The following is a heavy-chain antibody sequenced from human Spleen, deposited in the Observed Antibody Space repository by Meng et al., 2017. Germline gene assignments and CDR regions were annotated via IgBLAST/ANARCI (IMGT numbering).Heavy chain of an antibody. D-gene: IGHD6-13*01. J-gene: IGHJ4*02. CDR2: FSYSGAT. V-gene: IGHV4-30-4*01. Sequence: QVQLQDSGPGAVKPSQTLSLTCTVSGDSISSADYYWNWIRQPPGKGLECIGYFSYSGATHNNPSLKSRVTISPDTSKNQLSLKLSSVTAADTAVYYCASLSTSWSGADYWGQGTLVTVSS. CDR1: GDSISSADYY. CDR3: ASLSTSWSGADY.